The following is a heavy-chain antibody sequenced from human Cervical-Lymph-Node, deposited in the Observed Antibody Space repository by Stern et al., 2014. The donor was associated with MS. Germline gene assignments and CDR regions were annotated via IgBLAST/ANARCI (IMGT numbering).Heavy chain of an antibody. V-gene: IGHV1-46*03. Sequence: QMQLVESGAEVKKPGASVKVSCKASGYTFTSYYMHWVRQAPGQGLEWMGIMNLSGVSQSYAQKFQGRVTMTRDTSTSTVYMELSSLRSEDTAVYYCARGQWLDSDAFDIWGQGTMVTVSS. CDR2: MNLSGVSQ. D-gene: IGHD6-19*01. J-gene: IGHJ3*02. CDR1: GYTFTSYY. CDR3: ARGQWLDSDAFDI.